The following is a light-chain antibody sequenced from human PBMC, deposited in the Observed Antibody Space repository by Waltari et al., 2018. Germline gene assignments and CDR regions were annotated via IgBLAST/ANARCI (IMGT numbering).Light chain of an antibody. J-gene: IGKJ3*01. CDR3: LQHSNWPRFT. CDR1: QSVSRY. Sequence: DIVLSQSPATLSLSPGARATLPCRASQSVSRYLAWYQQKPGQAPRLLIYDASNRATGIPVRFSGSGSGTDFTLTISSLGPEDFAVYYCLQHSNWPRFTFGPGTKVDIK. CDR2: DAS. V-gene: IGKV3-11*01.